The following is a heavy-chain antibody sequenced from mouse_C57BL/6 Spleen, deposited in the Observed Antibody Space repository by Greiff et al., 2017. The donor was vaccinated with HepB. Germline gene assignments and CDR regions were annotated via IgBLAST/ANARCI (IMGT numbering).Heavy chain of an antibody. V-gene: IGHV1-69*01. D-gene: IGHD2-12*01. Sequence: QVQLQQPGAELVMPGASVKLSCKASGYTFTSYWMHWVKQRPGQGLEWIGEIDPSDSYTNYNQKFKGKSTLTVDKSSSTAYMQLSSLTSEDSAVYYCARDLRIYPMDYWGQGTSVTVSS. J-gene: IGHJ4*01. CDR3: ARDLRIYPMDY. CDR1: GYTFTSYW. CDR2: IDPSDSYT.